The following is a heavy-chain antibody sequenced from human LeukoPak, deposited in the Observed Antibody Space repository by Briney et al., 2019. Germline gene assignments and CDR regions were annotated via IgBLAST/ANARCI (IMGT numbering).Heavy chain of an antibody. V-gene: IGHV3-33*01. CDR1: GFTFGIYG. CDR3: ARGKGSGRFGYFYYGVDV. Sequence: GGSLRLSCAASGFTFGIYGMHWVRQAPGKGLEWVASIWINGRDETYVDSVKGRFSISRDNSTLFLQMNSLRPEDTAIYFCARGKGSGRFGYFYYGVDVWGQGTTVTVSS. D-gene: IGHD3-10*01. CDR2: IWINGRDE. J-gene: IGHJ6*02.